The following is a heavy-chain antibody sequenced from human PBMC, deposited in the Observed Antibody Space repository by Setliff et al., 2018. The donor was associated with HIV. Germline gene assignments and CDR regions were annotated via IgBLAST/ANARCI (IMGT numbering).Heavy chain of an antibody. D-gene: IGHD2-21*02. CDR2: MNQSGTT. Sequence: SETLSLTCSVYGTSFSDHYWSWVRQTPGKGLEWIGEMNQSGTTNYNPSLKSRVTMSTDTSERQFSLKLTSVTAADTAVYYCVRWYYCVSGACYRADYWGQGTMVTVSS. CDR3: VRWYYCVSGACYRADY. CDR1: GTSFSDHY. V-gene: IGHV4-34*01. J-gene: IGHJ4*02.